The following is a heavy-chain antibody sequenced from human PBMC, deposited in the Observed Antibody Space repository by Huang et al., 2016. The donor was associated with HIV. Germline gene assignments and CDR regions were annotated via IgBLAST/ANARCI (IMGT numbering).Heavy chain of an antibody. CDR1: GGSFSGYY. V-gene: IGHV4-34*01. CDR2: INHIEST. Sequence: QVQLQQWGAGLLRPSETLSLTCAVYGGSFSGYYGTGFRQPPGKGREWIGEINHIESTNYNPSLKSRVTISVDTSRNQFSLTLTSVTAADTAVYYCARGQGGYYYYYMDVWGKGTTVTVSS. CDR3: ARGQGGYYYYYMDV. J-gene: IGHJ6*03.